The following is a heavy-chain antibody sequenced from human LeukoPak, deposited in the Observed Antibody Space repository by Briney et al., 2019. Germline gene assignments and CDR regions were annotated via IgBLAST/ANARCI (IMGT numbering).Heavy chain of an antibody. V-gene: IGHV1-2*02. CDR3: ARVGNDLFSKDFDY. CDR1: GFTFTDYY. Sequence: ASMKVSCKSSGFTFTDYYIHWVRQAPGQGLEWMGYISPHSTFTSSPQNFQGRVTMTRDPSNSTAYIELTNLTPDDTAVYYCARVGNDLFSKDFDYWGQGTLVTVSS. J-gene: IGHJ4*02. CDR2: ISPHSTFT. D-gene: IGHD1-1*01.